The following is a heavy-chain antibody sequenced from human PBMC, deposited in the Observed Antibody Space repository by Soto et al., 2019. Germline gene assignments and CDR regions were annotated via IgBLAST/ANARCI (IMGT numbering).Heavy chain of an antibody. CDR3: AKGYCGGDCYRWPDGLYGMDV. V-gene: IGHV3-23*01. D-gene: IGHD2-21*02. J-gene: IGHJ6*02. CDR1: GFTFSNYG. CDR2: IRGSGAKS. Sequence: GGSLRLSCSASGFTFSNYGMSWVRQAPGKGLEWVSGIRGSGAKSYHADSVKDRFTISRDNSKNTLYLQMNSLRAEDTAIYYCAKGYCGGDCYRWPDGLYGMDVWGQGTTVTVSS.